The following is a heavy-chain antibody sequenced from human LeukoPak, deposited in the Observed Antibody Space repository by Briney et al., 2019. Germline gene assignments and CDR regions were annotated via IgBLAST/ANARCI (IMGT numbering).Heavy chain of an antibody. J-gene: IGHJ6*03. CDR1: GGSISSDDYY. Sequence: SETLSLTCTVSGGSISSDDYYWSWIRQPPGTGLEWIGYIHYSGSTYYDPSLKSRVTISVDTSKNQFSLNLSSVTAADTAVYYCVRVTRQQPFYMDVWGKGTTVTVSS. CDR2: IHYSGST. CDR3: VRVTRQQPFYMDV. V-gene: IGHV4-30-4*08. D-gene: IGHD6-13*01.